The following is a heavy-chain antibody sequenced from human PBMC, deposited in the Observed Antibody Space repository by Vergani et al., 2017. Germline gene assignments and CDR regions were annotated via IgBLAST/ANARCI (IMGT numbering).Heavy chain of an antibody. Sequence: EVQLLESGGGLAQPGGSLRLSCAASGFTFRNYAMTWVRQAPGKGLEWVSGISWNSGSIGYADSVKGRFTISRDNAKNSLYLQMNGLRVEDTGMYYCARDVGDGHWGQGTLVTVSS. D-gene: IGHD3-10*01. CDR1: GFTFRNYA. CDR2: ISWNSGSI. V-gene: IGHV3-9*01. J-gene: IGHJ4*02. CDR3: ARDVGDGH.